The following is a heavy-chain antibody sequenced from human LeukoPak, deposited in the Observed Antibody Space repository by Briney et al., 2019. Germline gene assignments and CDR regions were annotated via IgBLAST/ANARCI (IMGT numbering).Heavy chain of an antibody. CDR1: GFTVSSNY. CDR2: IYSGGST. D-gene: IGHD6-19*01. CDR3: ASSSVAATYYYYYYMDV. J-gene: IGHJ6*03. V-gene: IGHV3-53*01. Sequence: GGSLRLSCAASGFTVSSNYMSWVRQAPGKGLEWVSVIYSGGSTYYADSVKGRFTISRDNSKNTLYLQMNSLRAEDTAVYYCASSSVAATYYYYYYMDVWGKGTTVTISS.